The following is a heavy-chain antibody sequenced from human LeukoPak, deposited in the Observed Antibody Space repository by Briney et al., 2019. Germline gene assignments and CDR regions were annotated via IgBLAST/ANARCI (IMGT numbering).Heavy chain of an antibody. Sequence: GRSLRLSCAASGFTFSNHGMHWVRQAPGKGPEWVALIWYDGSNKYYGDSVKGRFTISRDNSKNTVYSQMNSLRAEDTGVYYCARDRLEAVTDDDYFDYWGQGTLVTVSS. V-gene: IGHV3-33*01. CDR1: GFTFSNHG. D-gene: IGHD2-21*02. CDR2: IWYDGSNK. J-gene: IGHJ4*02. CDR3: ARDRLEAVTDDDYFDY.